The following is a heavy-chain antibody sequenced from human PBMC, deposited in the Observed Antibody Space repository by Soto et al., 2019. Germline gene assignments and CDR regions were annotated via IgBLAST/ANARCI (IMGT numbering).Heavy chain of an antibody. V-gene: IGHV1-69*06. Sequence: QVQLVQSGAEVKKPGSSVTVSCKASGDTFSSYAISWVRQAPGQGLEWMGKIIPIFATATCEQKFQGRVTITADTSTSTVYMELSSLRSEDTAVYYCARDSSSWDSRNWFDPWGQGTLVTVSS. CDR1: GDTFSSYA. CDR3: ARDSSSWDSRNWFDP. D-gene: IGHD6-13*01. J-gene: IGHJ5*02. CDR2: IIPIFATA.